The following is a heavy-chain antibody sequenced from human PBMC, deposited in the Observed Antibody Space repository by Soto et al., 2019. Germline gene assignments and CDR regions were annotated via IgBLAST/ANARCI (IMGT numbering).Heavy chain of an antibody. CDR3: AGASTWHPGAFDI. V-gene: IGHV4-59*06. CDR2: IYYSGST. D-gene: IGHD5-12*01. CDR1: GGSISSYY. J-gene: IGHJ3*02. Sequence: NPSETLSLTCTVSGGSISSYYWSWIRQPPGKGLEWIGYIYYSGSTYYKPSLKSRVTISVDTSKNQLSLKLSSVTAAGTAVYYRAGASTWHPGAFDIWGQGTTVTVSS.